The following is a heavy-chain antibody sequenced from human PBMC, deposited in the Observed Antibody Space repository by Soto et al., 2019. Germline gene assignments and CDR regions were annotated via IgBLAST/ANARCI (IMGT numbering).Heavy chain of an antibody. CDR1: GGSISSGGYY. CDR3: ARDRRRVVPDYWYFDL. V-gene: IGHV4-31*03. CDR2: IYYSGST. J-gene: IGHJ2*01. D-gene: IGHD2-2*01. Sequence: QVQLQESGPGLVKPSQTLSLTCTVSGGSISSGGYYWSWIRQHPGKGLEWIGYIYYSGSTYYNPSLKSRVTISVDTSKNQFSLKLSSVTAADTAVYYCARDRRRVVPDYWYFDLWGRGTLVTVSS.